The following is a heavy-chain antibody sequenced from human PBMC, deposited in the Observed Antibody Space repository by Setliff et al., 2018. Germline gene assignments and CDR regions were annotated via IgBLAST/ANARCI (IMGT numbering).Heavy chain of an antibody. CDR3: VRVEAGYCSSTSCYVVGAFDI. D-gene: IGHD2-2*03. CDR2: IYYSGST. CDR1: GGSISSYY. V-gene: IGHV4-59*08. Sequence: PSETLSLTCTVSGGSISSYYWSWIRQPPGKGLEWIGYIYYSGSTNYNTSLSSRVTISLDTSKSQFSLKLSFVTAADTAVYYCVRVEAGYCSSTSCYVVGAFDIWGQGILVTVSS. J-gene: IGHJ3*02.